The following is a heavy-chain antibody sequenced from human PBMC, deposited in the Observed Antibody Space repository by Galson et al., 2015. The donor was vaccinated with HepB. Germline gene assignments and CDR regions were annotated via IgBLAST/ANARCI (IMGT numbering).Heavy chain of an antibody. CDR3: ASGGYYYDSSGYYYVY. CDR2: IIPIFGTA. CDR1: GGTFSSYA. D-gene: IGHD3-22*01. J-gene: IGHJ4*02. V-gene: IGHV1-69*01. Sequence: SCKASGGTFSSYAISWVRQAPGQGLEWMGGIIPIFGTANYAQKFQGRVTITADESTSTAYMELSSLRSEDTAVYYCASGGYYYDSSGYYYVYWGQGTLVTVSS.